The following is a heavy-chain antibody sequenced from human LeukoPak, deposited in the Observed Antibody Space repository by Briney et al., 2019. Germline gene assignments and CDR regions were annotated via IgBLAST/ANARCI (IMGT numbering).Heavy chain of an antibody. CDR3: VRDMGYYDKV. CDR2: INTDGNTR. V-gene: IGHV3-74*01. CDR1: GFTFSTSW. Sequence: GGSLRLSCATSGFTFSTSWMHWVRQAPGKGLVWVSRINTDGNTRDYADSVKGRFTISRDNSKNTLYLQMNSLRAEDTAVYYCVRDMGYYDKVWGQGTLVTVSS. J-gene: IGHJ4*02. D-gene: IGHD3-22*01.